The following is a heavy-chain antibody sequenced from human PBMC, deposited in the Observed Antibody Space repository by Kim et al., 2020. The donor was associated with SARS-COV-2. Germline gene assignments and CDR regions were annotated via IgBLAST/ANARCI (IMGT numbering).Heavy chain of an antibody. Sequence: GGSLRLSCAASGFTFSNYAINWVRQAPGKGLEWVSYISSSSGKIDYADSVKGRFTISRDNAKNSVYLQMNSLRDEDTAVYYCARDRSLGSTLYYYFDYWGQGALVSASS. CDR1: GFTFSNYA. J-gene: IGHJ4*02. CDR3: ARDRSLGSTLYYYFDY. CDR2: ISSSSGKI. V-gene: IGHV3-48*02. D-gene: IGHD6-13*01.